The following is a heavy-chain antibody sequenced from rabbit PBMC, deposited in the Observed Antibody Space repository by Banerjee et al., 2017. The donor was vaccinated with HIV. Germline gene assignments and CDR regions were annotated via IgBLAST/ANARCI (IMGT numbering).Heavy chain of an antibody. Sequence: QEQLEESGGGLVKPGGTLTLTCKASGIDFSSYYYMCWVRQAPGKGLEWIACINTSSGNTVYANWAKGRFTISKTSSTTVTLQMTSLTAADTATYFCARDSAGVIGWNFNLWGQGTLVPS. CDR3: ARDSAGVIGWNFNL. V-gene: IGHV1S45*01. J-gene: IGHJ4*01. D-gene: IGHD1-1*01. CDR2: INTSSGNT. CDR1: GIDFSSYYY.